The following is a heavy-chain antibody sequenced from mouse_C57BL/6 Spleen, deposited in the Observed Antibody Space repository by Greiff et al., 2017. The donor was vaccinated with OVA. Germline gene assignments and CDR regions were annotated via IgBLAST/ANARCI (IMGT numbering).Heavy chain of an antibody. D-gene: IGHD2-4*01. V-gene: IGHV5-17*01. CDR3: ARGADYDNWYFDV. CDR1: GFTFSDYG. J-gene: IGHJ1*03. CDR2: ISSGSSTI. Sequence: EVMLVESGGGLVKPGGSLKLSCAASGFTFSDYGMHWVRQAPEKGLEWVAYISSGSSTIYYADTVKGRFTISRDNAKNTLFLQMTSLRSEDTAMYYCARGADYDNWYFDVWGTGTTVTVSS.